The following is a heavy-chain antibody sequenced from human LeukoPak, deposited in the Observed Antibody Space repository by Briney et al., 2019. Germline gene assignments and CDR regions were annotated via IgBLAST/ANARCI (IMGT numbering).Heavy chain of an antibody. CDR3: ARVMYYYDSSGYTHWFDP. CDR2: IYYSGST. J-gene: IGHJ5*02. D-gene: IGHD3-22*01. CDR1: GGSISSYY. Sequence: SETLSPTCTVSGGSISSYYWSWIRQPPGKGLEWIGYIYYSGSTNYNPSLKSRVTISVDTSKNQFSLKLSSVTAADTAVYYCARVMYYYDSSGYTHWFDPWGQGTLVTVSS. V-gene: IGHV4-59*01.